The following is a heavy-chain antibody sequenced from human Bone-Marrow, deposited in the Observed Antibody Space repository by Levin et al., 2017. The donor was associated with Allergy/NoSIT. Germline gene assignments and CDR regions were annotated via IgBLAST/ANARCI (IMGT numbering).Heavy chain of an antibody. J-gene: IGHJ5*02. CDR2: IYSSGTT. V-gene: IGHV4-39*01. D-gene: IGHD1-26*01. CDR1: GASISSSSYS. CDR3: ARYSWNGDYWFDP. Sequence: PGGSLRLSCTVSGASISSSSYSWVWLRQPPGKGLEWIGSIYSSGTTLHNPSLQSRVTISVDTSKKQFSLKLSFVTAADTGLYYCARYSWNGDYWFDPWGQGTLVTVSS.